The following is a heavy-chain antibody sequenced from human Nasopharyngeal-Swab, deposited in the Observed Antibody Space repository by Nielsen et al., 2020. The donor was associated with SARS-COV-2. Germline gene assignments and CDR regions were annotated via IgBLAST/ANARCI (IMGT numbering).Heavy chain of an antibody. J-gene: IGHJ4*02. CDR3: ARDPRGPDY. CDR2: ISAYNGGT. V-gene: IGHV1-18*01. D-gene: IGHD6-25*01. Sequence: WVRQAPGQGLEWMGWISAYNGGTYYAQKFQGRVTMTTDTSTSTAYMDLRSLRSDDTAVYYCARDPRGPDYWGQGTLVTVSS.